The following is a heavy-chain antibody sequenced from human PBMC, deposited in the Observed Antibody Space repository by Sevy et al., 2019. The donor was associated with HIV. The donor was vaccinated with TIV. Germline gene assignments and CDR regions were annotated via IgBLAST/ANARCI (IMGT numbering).Heavy chain of an antibody. CDR1: GFTFSNAW. CDR3: TTGEVPAALDY. CDR2: IKSKTDGGTT. J-gene: IGHJ4*02. V-gene: IGHV3-15*01. D-gene: IGHD2-2*01. Sequence: GGSLRLSCAASGFTFSNAWMSWVRQAPVKGLEWVGRIKSKTDGGTTDYAAPVKGRFTISRDDSKNTLYLQMNSLKTEDTAVYYCTTGEVPAALDYWGQGTLVTVSS.